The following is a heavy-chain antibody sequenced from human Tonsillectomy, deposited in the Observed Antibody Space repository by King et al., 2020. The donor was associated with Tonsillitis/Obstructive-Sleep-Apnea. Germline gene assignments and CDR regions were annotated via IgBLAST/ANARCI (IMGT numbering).Heavy chain of an antibody. Sequence: VQLQQWGAGLLKPSETLSLTCAVYGGSFSGYYWSWIRQPPGKGLEWIGEINHSGSTNYNPSLKSRVTISVDTSKNQFSLKLSSVTAADTAVYYCARGEDIVVVPAASCYDYWGQGNLVTVSS. CDR3: ARGEDIVVVPAASCYDY. D-gene: IGHD2-2*01. V-gene: IGHV4-34*01. CDR2: INHSGST. CDR1: GGSFSGYY. J-gene: IGHJ4*02.